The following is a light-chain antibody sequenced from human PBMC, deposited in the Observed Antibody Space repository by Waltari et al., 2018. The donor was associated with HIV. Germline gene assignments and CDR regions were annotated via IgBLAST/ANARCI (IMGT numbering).Light chain of an antibody. V-gene: IGLV2-11*01. J-gene: IGLJ3*02. CDR2: DVS. Sequence: QSALTQPRSVSGSPGQSVTISCTGTSSDVGGYNYVSWYQQHPGKAPKLMIYDVSERPSGVPDRFSGSKSGNTASLTISGLQAEDEAGYYCCSYAGTYTWVFGGGTKLTVL. CDR1: SSDVGGYNY. CDR3: CSYAGTYTWV.